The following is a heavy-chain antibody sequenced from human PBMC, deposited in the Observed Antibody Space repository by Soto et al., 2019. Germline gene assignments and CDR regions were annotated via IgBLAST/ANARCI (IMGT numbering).Heavy chain of an antibody. Sequence: SETLSLPCTVSGGSISSSSYYWGWIRQHPGKGLEWIGYIYYSGNTYYNPSLKSRVTISVDTSKNQFSLKLSSVTAADTAVYYCARRGYYAISAFDIWGQGTMVTVSS. CDR2: IYYSGNT. CDR1: GGSISSSSYY. J-gene: IGHJ3*02. D-gene: IGHD2-8*01. V-gene: IGHV4-39*01. CDR3: ARRGYYAISAFDI.